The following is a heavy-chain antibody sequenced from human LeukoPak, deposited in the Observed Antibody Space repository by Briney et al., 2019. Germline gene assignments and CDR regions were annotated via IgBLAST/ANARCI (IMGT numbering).Heavy chain of an antibody. CDR3: ARGGYSYGYSGFGY. J-gene: IGHJ4*02. CDR2: IYTSGST. D-gene: IGHD5-18*01. V-gene: IGHV4-4*07. Sequence: XTCTXSGGSISSYYWSWIRQPAGKGLERVGRIYTSGSTNYNPSLKSRVTMSVDTSKNQFSLKLSSVTAADTAVYYCARGGYSYGYSGFGYWGQGTLVTVSS. CDR1: GGSISSYY.